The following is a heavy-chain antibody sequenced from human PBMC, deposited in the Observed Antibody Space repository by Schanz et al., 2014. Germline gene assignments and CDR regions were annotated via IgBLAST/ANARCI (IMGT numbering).Heavy chain of an antibody. D-gene: IGHD2-21*01. Sequence: VQLEQSGAEVKKPGSSVKVSCKASGGTFSSFGINWVRQAPGQGLEWMGRIIPSLGLAKYEQKFQDKVTITADTSTTTAYIELSGLMSEDTAAYYCARDRLECGAECYSVEVFEIWGQGTLVIVSS. V-gene: IGHV1-69*04. CDR3: ARDRLECGAECYSVEVFEI. CDR2: IIPSLGLA. CDR1: GGTFSSFG. J-gene: IGHJ4*02.